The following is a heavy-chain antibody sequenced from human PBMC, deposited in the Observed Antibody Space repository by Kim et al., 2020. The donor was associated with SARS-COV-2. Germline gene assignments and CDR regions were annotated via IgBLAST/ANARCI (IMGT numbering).Heavy chain of an antibody. CDR1: GGSFSDYH. CDR2: INHSGDT. J-gene: IGHJ6*02. CDR3: ARGLKGGLLVTALALDV. V-gene: IGHV4-34*01. Sequence: SETLSLTCTLYGGSFSDYHWSWIRQSPGKGLEWIGEINHSGDTNYNASLKSRVTISVDTYQNQLSLRLTSVTAADTSRYFCARGLKGGLLVTALALDVWGQGTKVTVSS. D-gene: IGHD2-21*02.